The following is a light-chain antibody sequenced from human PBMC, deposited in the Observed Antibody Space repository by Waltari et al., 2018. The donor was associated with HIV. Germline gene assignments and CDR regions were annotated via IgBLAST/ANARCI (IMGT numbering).Light chain of an antibody. V-gene: IGLV3-21*04. Sequence: SYLMTQPPSVYVAPGKQARITCGGNNIRSKLVPQYQQKPGQAPVLVIYYDSDRPSGSPERFSGSNSGNTATLTISRVEAGDEADYYCQVWYSSSDHSYVFGTGTKVTVL. CDR1: NIRSKL. CDR3: QVWYSSSDHSYV. J-gene: IGLJ1*01. CDR2: YDS.